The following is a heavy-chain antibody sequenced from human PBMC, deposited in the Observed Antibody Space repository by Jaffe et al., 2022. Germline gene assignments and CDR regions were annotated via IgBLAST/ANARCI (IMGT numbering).Heavy chain of an antibody. CDR3: ARCRIAAAGRGGYWYFDL. Sequence: QVQLQQWGAGLLKPSETLSLTCAVYGGSFSGYYWSWIRQPPGKGLEWIGEINHSGSTNYNPSLKSRVTISVDTSKNQFSLKLSSVTAADTAVYYCARCRIAAAGRGGYWYFDLWGRGTLVTVSS. CDR1: GGSFSGYY. CDR2: INHSGST. V-gene: IGHV4-34*01. D-gene: IGHD6-13*01. J-gene: IGHJ2*01.